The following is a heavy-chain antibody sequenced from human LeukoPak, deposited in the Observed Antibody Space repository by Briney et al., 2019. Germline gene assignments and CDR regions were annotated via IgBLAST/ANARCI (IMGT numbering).Heavy chain of an antibody. V-gene: IGHV5-10-1*01. CDR1: GYTLTNYW. J-gene: IGHJ4*02. CDR2: INPSDSYT. D-gene: IGHD4-17*01. Sequence: GESLRISCEGSGYTLTNYWISWVRQMPGKGLEWMGRINPSDSYTNYSPSFQGHVTFSSDKSISTAYLQWSSLEASDTAMYYCARSDSGDRIWGQGTLVTVSS. CDR3: ARSDSGDRI.